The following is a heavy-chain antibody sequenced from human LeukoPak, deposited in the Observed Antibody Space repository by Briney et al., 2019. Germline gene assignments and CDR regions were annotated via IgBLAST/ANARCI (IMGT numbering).Heavy chain of an antibody. CDR3: AKRLGDIVVVTAIH. V-gene: IGHV3-23*01. Sequence: GGALRLSCAPSGFTFIVDAISGVRQAPGRGGGGGSPIGGSGDGTYYANSVKGRFTISRDNSKNTLYLQMKSLSAEDTAVYYCAKRLGDIVVVTAIHWGQGTLVTVSS. J-gene: IGHJ4*02. CDR2: IGGSGDGT. CDR1: GFTFIVDA. D-gene: IGHD2-21*02.